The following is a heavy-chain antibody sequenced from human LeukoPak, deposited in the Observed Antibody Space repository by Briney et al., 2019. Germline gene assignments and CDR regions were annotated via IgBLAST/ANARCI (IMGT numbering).Heavy chain of an antibody. CDR1: GYTFTGYY. D-gene: IGHD2-2*01. CDR2: VNPNSGGT. V-gene: IGHV1-2*02. J-gene: IGHJ4*02. CDR3: AGEVGSSVVVPAALGY. Sequence: ASVKVSCKASGYTFTGYYMHWVRQAPGQGREWMGWVNPNSGGTNYAQKFQGRVTMTRDTSISTAYMELSRLRSDDTAVYYCAGEVGSSVVVPAALGYWGQGTLVTVSS.